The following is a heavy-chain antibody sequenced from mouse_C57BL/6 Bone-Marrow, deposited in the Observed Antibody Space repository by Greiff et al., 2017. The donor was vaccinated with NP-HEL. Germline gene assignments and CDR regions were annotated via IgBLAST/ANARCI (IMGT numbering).Heavy chain of an antibody. V-gene: IGHV7-1*01. D-gene: IGHD2-5*01. CDR3: ARDAGYSNYGYFDV. CDR2: SRNKANDYTT. CDR1: GFTFSDFY. Sequence: EVKVVESGGGLVQSGRSLRLSCATSGFTFSDFYMEWVRQAPGKGLEWIAASRNKANDYTTEYSASVKGRFIVSRDTSHSILYLQMNALRAEDTAIYYCARDAGYSNYGYFDVWGTGTTVTVSS. J-gene: IGHJ1*03.